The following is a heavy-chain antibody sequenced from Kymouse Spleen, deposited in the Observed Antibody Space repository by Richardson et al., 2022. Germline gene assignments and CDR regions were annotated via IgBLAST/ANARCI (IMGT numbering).Heavy chain of an antibody. CDR2: IWYDGSNK. V-gene: IGHV3-33*01. CDR1: GFTFSSYG. CDR3: ARDLWFGELSYYYYGMDV. J-gene: IGHJ6*02. D-gene: IGHD3-10*01. Sequence: QVQLVESGGGVVQPGRSLRLSCAASGFTFSSYGMHWVRQAPGKGLEWVAVIWYDGSNKYYADSVKGRFTISRDNSKNTLYLQMNSLRAEDTAVYYCARDLWFGELSYYYYGMDVWGQGTTVTVSS.